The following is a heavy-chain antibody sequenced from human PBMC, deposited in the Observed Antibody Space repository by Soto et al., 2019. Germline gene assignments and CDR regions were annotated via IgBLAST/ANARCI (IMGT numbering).Heavy chain of an antibody. CDR2: TYYRSKWYK. V-gene: IGHV6-1*01. Sequence: SQTPSLPCPIPGDSVSSKSAAWNWIRKSPSRGLEWLGRTYYRSKWYKHYAVSVKSRITVNPDTSKNQFSLQLNSVTPEDTAVYYCARSGPGGYIDYWGQGTLVTVSS. J-gene: IGHJ4*02. D-gene: IGHD3-22*01. CDR3: ARSGPGGYIDY. CDR1: GDSVSSKSAA.